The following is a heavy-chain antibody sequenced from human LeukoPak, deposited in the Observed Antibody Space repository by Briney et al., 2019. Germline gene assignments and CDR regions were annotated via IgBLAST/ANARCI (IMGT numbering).Heavy chain of an antibody. CDR3: ARDPESNGYSDGSFDY. CDR1: GFTFSGHA. J-gene: IGHJ4*02. CDR2: IRNDGTHE. V-gene: IGHV3-30*02. Sequence: GGSLRLSCAGSGFTFSGHAMSWVRQAPGKGLEWVGFIRNDGTHEKYGDSVKGRFTIFRDNSKNTLYLLMNSVRSEDTAVYYCARDPESNGYSDGSFDYWGQGTLVSVSS. D-gene: IGHD3-22*01.